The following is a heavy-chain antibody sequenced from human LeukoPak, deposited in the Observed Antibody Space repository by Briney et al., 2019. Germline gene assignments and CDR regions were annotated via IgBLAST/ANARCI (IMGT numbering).Heavy chain of an antibody. Sequence: GASVTVSCTASGGTFSSYAISWVRQAPGQGLEWMGGIIPIFGTANYAQKFQGRATITADESTSTAYMELSSLRSEDTAVYYCAKSTQRWLQPTLYYYYGMDVWGQGTTVTVSS. CDR1: GGTFSSYA. CDR3: AKSTQRWLQPTLYYYYGMDV. CDR2: IIPIFGTA. J-gene: IGHJ6*02. D-gene: IGHD5-24*01. V-gene: IGHV1-69*13.